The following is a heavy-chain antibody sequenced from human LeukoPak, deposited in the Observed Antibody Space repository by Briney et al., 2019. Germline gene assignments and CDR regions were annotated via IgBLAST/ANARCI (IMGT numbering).Heavy chain of an antibody. CDR3: AKGQYSRGIYFDY. CDR2: ISGSGGST. Sequence: GGSLRLSCAASGFTFSDYYMSWVRQAPGKGLEWVSAISGSGGSTYYADSVKGRFTISRDNSKNTLYLQMNSLRAEDTAVYYCAKGQYSRGIYFDYWGQGTLVTVSS. J-gene: IGHJ4*02. V-gene: IGHV3-23*01. D-gene: IGHD6-6*01. CDR1: GFTFSDYY.